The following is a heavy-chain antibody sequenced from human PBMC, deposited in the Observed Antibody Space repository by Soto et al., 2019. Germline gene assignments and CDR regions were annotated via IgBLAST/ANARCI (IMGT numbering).Heavy chain of an antibody. CDR3: VRDERDSCSVGGDCFYFDY. J-gene: IGHJ4*02. V-gene: IGHV1-18*04. CDR2: ISTYNRNT. D-gene: IGHD2-21*02. Sequence: ASVKVSCKASGYSFTNYGISWVRQAPGQGLEWLGWISTYNRNTSSAPRLQGRLTMTTDTSTSTAYMELRSLTSDDTAVYYCVRDERDSCSVGGDCFYFDYWGQGTLVTVSS. CDR1: GYSFTNYG.